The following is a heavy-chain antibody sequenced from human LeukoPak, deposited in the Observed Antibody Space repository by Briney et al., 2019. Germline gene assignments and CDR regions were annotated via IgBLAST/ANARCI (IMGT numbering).Heavy chain of an antibody. CDR2: MNPNSGDT. Sequence: GASVKVSCKASGYTFTSYDINWVQQATGQGLEGMGWMNPNSGDTGYVQKFQGRVTMTRSTSISTAYMELSSLRSEDTAIYYCARGGFGSGSHFDYWGQGTLVTVSS. J-gene: IGHJ4*02. CDR1: GYTFTSYD. V-gene: IGHV1-8*01. D-gene: IGHD3-10*01. CDR3: ARGGFGSGSHFDY.